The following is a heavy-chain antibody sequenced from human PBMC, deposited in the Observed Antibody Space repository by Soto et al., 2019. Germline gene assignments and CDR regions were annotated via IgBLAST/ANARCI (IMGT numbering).Heavy chain of an antibody. V-gene: IGHV3-15*01. Sequence: GGSLRLSCAASGFTFSNAWMSWVRQAPGKGLEWVGRIKSKTDGGTTDYAAPVKGRFTISRDDSKNTLYLQMNSLKTEDTAVYYCTTGSSWYSSPHDYWGQGTLVTVSS. J-gene: IGHJ4*02. CDR1: GFTFSNAW. D-gene: IGHD6-13*01. CDR3: TTGSSWYSSPHDY. CDR2: IKSKTDGGTT.